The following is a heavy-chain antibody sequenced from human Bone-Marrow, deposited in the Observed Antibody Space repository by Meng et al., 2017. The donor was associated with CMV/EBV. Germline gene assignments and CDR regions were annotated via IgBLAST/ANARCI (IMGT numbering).Heavy chain of an antibody. CDR3: VRNAGG. CDR2: ISSSGSTI. Sequence: GESLKISCAASGFTFSSYEMNWVRQAPGKGLEWVSYISSSGSTIYYADSVKGRFIISRDNSRNTLYLVMNSLRAEDTAIYYCVRNAGGWGQGTLVTVSS. D-gene: IGHD1-1*01. CDR1: GFTFSSYE. J-gene: IGHJ4*02. V-gene: IGHV3-48*03.